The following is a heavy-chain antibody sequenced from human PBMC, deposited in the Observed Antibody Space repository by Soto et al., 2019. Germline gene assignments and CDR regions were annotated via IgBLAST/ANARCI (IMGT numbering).Heavy chain of an antibody. J-gene: IGHJ5*02. CDR3: ARGSNPGIAAAGTVSFDP. CDR1: GYTFNSYG. V-gene: IGHV1-18*01. Sequence: QVQLVQSGAEVKKPGASVKVSCKASGYTFNSYGITWVRQAPGQGLEWMGWISAYNGNTNYAQKLQGRVTETTDTSTSTDYMELRSLRSDDTAVYYCARGSNPGIAAAGTVSFDPWGQGTLVTVSS. CDR2: ISAYNGNT. D-gene: IGHD6-13*01.